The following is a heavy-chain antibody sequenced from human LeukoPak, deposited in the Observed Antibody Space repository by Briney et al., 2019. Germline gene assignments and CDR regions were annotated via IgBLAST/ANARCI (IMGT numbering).Heavy chain of an antibody. CDR3: ARGNSGDSGHFDY. Sequence: GGSLRLSCAASGFTVSSNYMSWVRQAPGKGLEWVSVIDNDGSTYYADSVKGRFTNYRDNSKNTLYLHMNSLKAEDKDVYYCARGNSGDSGHFDYWGQGTLVTVSS. CDR1: GFTVSSNY. V-gene: IGHV3-53*01. J-gene: IGHJ4*02. CDR2: IDNDGST. D-gene: IGHD1-26*01.